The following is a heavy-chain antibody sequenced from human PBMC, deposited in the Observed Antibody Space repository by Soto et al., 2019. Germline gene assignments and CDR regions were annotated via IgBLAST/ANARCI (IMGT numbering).Heavy chain of an antibody. J-gene: IGHJ5*02. V-gene: IGHV1-8*01. CDR3: ARTVINTGWFVP. D-gene: IGHD2-21*01. CDR2: MKPNSGVR. CDR1: GYTFTSSD. Sequence: QVQLVQSGTVVKKPGASVRVSCKTSGYTFTSSDVNWVRQASGQGLGWMGWMKPNSGVRSYAQKFQDRITQTRDTSLSTAYLELSTVESDDTASYYYARTVINTGWFVPCSQRTLVIVPP.